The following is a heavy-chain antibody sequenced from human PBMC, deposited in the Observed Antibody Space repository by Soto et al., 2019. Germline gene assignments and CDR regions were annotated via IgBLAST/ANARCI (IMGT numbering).Heavy chain of an antibody. CDR1: GGSITSSSYY. J-gene: IGHJ4*02. D-gene: IGHD6-19*01. V-gene: IGHV4-39*01. Sequence: NPSETLSLTCTVSGGSITSSSYYWAWIRQPPGKGLEWIGNIYYGGSTSYAPSLKSRVIISVDTSKNQFSLKLTSVTAADTAVYFCATYTDGWTSDYWGQGTLVTVSS. CDR3: ATYTDGWTSDY. CDR2: IYYGGST.